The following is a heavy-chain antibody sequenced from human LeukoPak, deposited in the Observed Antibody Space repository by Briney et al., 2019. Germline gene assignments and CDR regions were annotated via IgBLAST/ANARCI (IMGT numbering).Heavy chain of an antibody. D-gene: IGHD6-13*01. V-gene: IGHV5-51*01. Sequence: GESLKISCKCSGYRFTSYWIGWVRQMPGKGLEWMGIIYPGDSDSRYSPSFQGQVTISADKTISTAYLQWTSLKAADTAMYYCARGAGDIAAAGSFDYWGQGTLVTVSS. CDR1: GYRFTSYW. CDR3: ARGAGDIAAAGSFDY. J-gene: IGHJ4*02. CDR2: IYPGDSDS.